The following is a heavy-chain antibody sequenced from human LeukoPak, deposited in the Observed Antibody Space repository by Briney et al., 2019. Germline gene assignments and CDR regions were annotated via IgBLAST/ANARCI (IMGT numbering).Heavy chain of an antibody. CDR2: IYHSGST. CDR1: GYSITSGYF. V-gene: IGHV4-38-2*02. Sequence: PSETLSLTCAVSGYSITSGYFWGWVRQPPGKGLEWIGNIYHSGSTYYNPSLKSRVTISVDTSKNQFSLKLTSIIAADTAVYYCAREFDYWGQGTRVTVSS. J-gene: IGHJ4*02. CDR3: AREFDY.